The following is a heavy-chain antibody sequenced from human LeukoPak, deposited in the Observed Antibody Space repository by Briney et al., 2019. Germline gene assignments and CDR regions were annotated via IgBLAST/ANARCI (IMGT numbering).Heavy chain of an antibody. J-gene: IGHJ5*02. CDR1: GGTFSSYA. V-gene: IGHV1-69*05. CDR2: IIPIFGTA. D-gene: IGHD6-13*01. CDR3: ARARGDYSSSWYDHWFDP. Sequence: ASVKVSCKASGGTFSSYAISWMRQAPGQGLEWMGRIIPIFGTANYAQRFQGRVTITTDESTSTAYMEPSSLRSEDTAVYYCARARGDYSSSWYDHWFDPWGQGTLVTVSS.